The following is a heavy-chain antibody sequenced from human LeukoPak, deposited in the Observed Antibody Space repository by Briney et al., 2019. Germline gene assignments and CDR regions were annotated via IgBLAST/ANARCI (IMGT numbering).Heavy chain of an antibody. CDR2: ISYDGSNK. V-gene: IGHV3-30*18. Sequence: GGSLRLSCAASGFTFSSYGMHWVRQAPGKGLEWVAVISYDGSNKYYADSVKGRFTISRDNSKNTLYLQMNSLRAEDTAVYYCAKDSFLTSCLDYWGQGTLVTASS. J-gene: IGHJ4*02. CDR1: GFTFSSYG. D-gene: IGHD2-2*01. CDR3: AKDSFLTSCLDY.